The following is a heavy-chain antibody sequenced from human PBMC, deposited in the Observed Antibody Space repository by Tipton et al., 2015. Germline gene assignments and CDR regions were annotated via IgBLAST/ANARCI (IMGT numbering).Heavy chain of an antibody. CDR2: ISSSTRYT. CDR3: ARQSGTYSFASRLD. J-gene: IGHJ4*02. V-gene: IGHV3-11*06. CDR1: GDSISSYY. D-gene: IGHD1-26*01. Sequence: LSLTCTVSGDSISSYYWSWIRQPPGKGLEWVSCISSSTRYTAYGDSVQGRFTISRDNAKNALYLQMNSLRVEDTAVYYCARQSGTYSFASRLDWGQGTLVTVSS.